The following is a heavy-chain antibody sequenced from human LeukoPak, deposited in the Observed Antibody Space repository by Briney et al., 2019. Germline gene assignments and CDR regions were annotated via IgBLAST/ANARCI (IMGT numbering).Heavy chain of an antibody. CDR3: ARAGSGGSCYIT. CDR2: IYHSGST. CDR1: GGSISSGGYY. Sequence: SETLSLTCTVSGGSISSGGYYWSWIRQPPGKGLEWIGYIYHSGSTYYNPSLKSRVTISVDTSKNQFSLKLSSVTAADTAVYYCARAGSGGSCYITWGQGTLVTVSS. D-gene: IGHD2-15*01. V-gene: IGHV4-30-2*01. J-gene: IGHJ5*02.